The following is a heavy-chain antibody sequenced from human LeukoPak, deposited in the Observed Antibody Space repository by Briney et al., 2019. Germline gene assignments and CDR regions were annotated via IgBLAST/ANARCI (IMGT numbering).Heavy chain of an antibody. CDR2: VDPEDGET. CDR3: ATLLKLGLIGS. Sequence: ATVKISCKGSGYTFTAYYMHGVQQAPGRGLEWMGLVDPEDGETIYAEKFHGRVTITADTSTDTAYMELSSLRSEDTAVYYCATLLKLGLIGSWGQGTLVTVSS. CDR1: GYTFTAYY. D-gene: IGHD7-27*01. V-gene: IGHV1-69-2*01. J-gene: IGHJ5*02.